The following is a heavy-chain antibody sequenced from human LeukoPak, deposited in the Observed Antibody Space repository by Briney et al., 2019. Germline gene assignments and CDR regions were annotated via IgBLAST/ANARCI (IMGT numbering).Heavy chain of an antibody. CDR1: GYTFTSYY. Sequence: ASVTVSCKASGYTFTSYYMHWVRQAPGQGLEWMGIINPSGGSTSYAQKFQGRVTMTRDTSTSTVYMELSSLRSEDTAVYYCAKSDLGYSYGYRVPDYWGQGTLVTVSS. J-gene: IGHJ4*02. V-gene: IGHV1-46*01. CDR2: INPSGGST. CDR3: AKSDLGYSYGYRVPDY. D-gene: IGHD5-18*01.